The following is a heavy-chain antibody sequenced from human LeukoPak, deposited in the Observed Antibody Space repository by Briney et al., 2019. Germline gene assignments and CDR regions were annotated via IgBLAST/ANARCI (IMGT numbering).Heavy chain of an antibody. V-gene: IGHV1-69*05. Sequence: ASAKVSCKASGGTFSSYAISWVRQAPGQGLEWMGGIIPIFGTANYAQKFQGRVTITTDESTSTAYMELSSLRSEDTAVYYCAIDPLGSGVVIKGYFDYWGQGTLVTVSS. CDR1: GGTFSSYA. CDR3: AIDPLGSGVVIKGYFDY. CDR2: IIPIFGTA. D-gene: IGHD3-3*01. J-gene: IGHJ4*02.